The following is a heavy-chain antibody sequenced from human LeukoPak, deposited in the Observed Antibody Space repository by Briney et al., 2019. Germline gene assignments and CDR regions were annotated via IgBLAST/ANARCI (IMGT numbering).Heavy chain of an antibody. J-gene: IGHJ6*02. CDR2: IIPIFGTA. CDR1: GGTFSSYA. V-gene: IGHV1-69*13. CDR3: ARGGLRFLEWTPRGYYYYGMDV. D-gene: IGHD3-3*01. Sequence: SVKVSCKASGGTFSSYAISWVRQAPGQGLEWMGGIIPIFGTANYAQKFQGRVTITADESTSTAYMELSSLRSEDTAVYYCARGGLRFLEWTPRGYYYYGMDVWGQGTTVTVSS.